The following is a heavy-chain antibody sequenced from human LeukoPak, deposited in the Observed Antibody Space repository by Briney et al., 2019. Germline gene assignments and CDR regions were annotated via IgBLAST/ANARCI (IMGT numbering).Heavy chain of an antibody. CDR2: INHSGST. CDR3: ARRVGRCFGERAYYYNYMDV. D-gene: IGHD3-10*01. V-gene: IGHV4-34*01. Sequence: PSETLSLTCVVYGGSFSGYYWSWIRQPPGKGLEWIGEINHSGSTKYHPSPKRRVTISIDTSKNHFSLRLSSVTAADRAVYYSARRVGRCFGERAYYYNYMDVWDKGTTVTISS. J-gene: IGHJ6*03. CDR1: GGSFSGYY.